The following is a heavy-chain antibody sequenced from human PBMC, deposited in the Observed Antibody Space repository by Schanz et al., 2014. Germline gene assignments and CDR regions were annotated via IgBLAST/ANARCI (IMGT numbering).Heavy chain of an antibody. CDR2: INAGTGNT. J-gene: IGHJ4*02. Sequence: QVQLVQSWAEVKGPGASVKVSCKASGYSFTPFPIHWVRQAPGQRLEWMGWINAGTGNTEYSQKFQGRVTITRDTLASTVYMELNSLRSEDTAVYYCARTIAYGGSSGYFDYWGQGTLVTVSS. CDR3: ARTIAYGGSSGYFDY. V-gene: IGHV1-3*01. CDR1: GYSFTPFP. D-gene: IGHD4-17*01.